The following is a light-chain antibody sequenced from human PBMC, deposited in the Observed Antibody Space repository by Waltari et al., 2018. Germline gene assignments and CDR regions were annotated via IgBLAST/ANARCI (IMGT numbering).Light chain of an antibody. CDR2: EVS. J-gene: IGLJ1*01. Sequence: QSALTQPASVSGSPGQSITISCPGTTSDVGTYTPVSWYQQHPGKDPKLIIYEVSKRPSGISNRFAASKSGNTGSLTISGLQAEDEADYYCCSYAGSNTYVFGTGTKVTVL. CDR3: CSYAGSNTYV. CDR1: TSDVGTYTP. V-gene: IGLV2-23*02.